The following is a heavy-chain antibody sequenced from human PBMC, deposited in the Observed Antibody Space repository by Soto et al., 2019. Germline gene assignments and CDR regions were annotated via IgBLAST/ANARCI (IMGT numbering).Heavy chain of an antibody. J-gene: IGHJ4*02. D-gene: IGHD5-12*01. CDR2: IVPVFGRP. CDR3: AREGSGYNF. V-gene: IGHV1-69*13. CDR1: GGSFSNLG. Sequence: ASVTVSCKASGGSFSNLGISWVRQAPVQGLEWMGGIVPVFGRPNYAQRFRGRLTITADESTSTGYMELISLRSDDTAVYYCAREGSGYNFWGQGTQVTVSS.